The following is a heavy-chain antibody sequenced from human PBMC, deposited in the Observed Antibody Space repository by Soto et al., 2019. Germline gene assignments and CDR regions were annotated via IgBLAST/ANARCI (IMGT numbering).Heavy chain of an antibody. CDR3: ARAPREDLYYFDY. CDR2: ITPRGGAT. J-gene: IGHJ4*02. V-gene: IGHV1-46*01. CDR1: GYTFTNYY. Sequence: QVQLVQSGAEVKKPGASVTLSCKSSGYTFTNYYVHWVRQAPGQGLEWMGMITPRGGATTYTQKFRGRVIMSRVTSTSTVYMELSSLRSDDTAVYFYARAPREDLYYFDYWGRGTLVSVSS. D-gene: IGHD1-26*01.